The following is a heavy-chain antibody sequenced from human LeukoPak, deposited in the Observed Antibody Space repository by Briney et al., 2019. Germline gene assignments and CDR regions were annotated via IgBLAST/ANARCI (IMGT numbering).Heavy chain of an antibody. CDR2: ISSSSSTI. V-gene: IGHV3-48*01. CDR1: GFTFSSYS. Sequence: PGGSLRLSCAASGFTFSSYSMNWVRQAPGKGLEWVAYISSSSSTIYYADSVKGRFTISRDNAKNSLYLQMNSLRAEDTAVYYCAREGISSSSAETYDYWGQGTLVTVSS. D-gene: IGHD6-6*01. J-gene: IGHJ4*02. CDR3: AREGISSSSAETYDY.